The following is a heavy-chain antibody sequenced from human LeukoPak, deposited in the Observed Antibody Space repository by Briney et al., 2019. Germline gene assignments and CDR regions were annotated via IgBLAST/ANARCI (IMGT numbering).Heavy chain of an antibody. CDR2: INPNSGVT. CDR3: ARGVRSARWRLVRGVSNTKNWFDP. J-gene: IGHJ5*02. D-gene: IGHD3-10*01. CDR1: GYTFTGYY. Sequence: ASVKVSCKASGYTFTGYYMHWVRQAPGQGLEWMGWINPNSGVTNYAQKFQGRVTITRNTSISTAYMELSSLRSEDTAVYYCARGVRSARWRLVRGVSNTKNWFDPWGQGTLVTVSS. V-gene: IGHV1-2*02.